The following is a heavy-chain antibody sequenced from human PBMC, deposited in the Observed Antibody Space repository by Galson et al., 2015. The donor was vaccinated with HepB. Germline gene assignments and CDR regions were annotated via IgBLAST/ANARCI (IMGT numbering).Heavy chain of an antibody. CDR3: ARDRVRLGERICGY. D-gene: IGHD3-10*01. CDR1: RFTFSSYA. Sequence: SLRLSCAASRFTFSSYAMHWVRQAPGKGLEWVAVISYDGSNKYYADSVKGRFTISRDNSKNTLYLQMNSLRAEDTAVYYCARDRVRLGERICGYWGQGTLVTVSS. CDR2: ISYDGSNK. J-gene: IGHJ4*02. V-gene: IGHV3-30*04.